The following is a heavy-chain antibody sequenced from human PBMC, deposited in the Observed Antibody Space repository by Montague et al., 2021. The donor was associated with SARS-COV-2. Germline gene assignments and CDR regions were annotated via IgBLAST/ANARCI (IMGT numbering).Heavy chain of an antibody. D-gene: IGHD6-19*01. J-gene: IGHJ3*01. CDR3: ARGWAFDP. CDR1: GGFTASHY. V-gene: IGHV4-59*08. CDR2: VYYKGDT. Sequence: SETLSLTCTMSGGFTASHYWNCTRQSPRKRPEWIAYVYYKGDTKYNPSLQSRVTISIDTSENQFSLRLNSVTAADTAVYFCARGWAFDPWGQGRLVTVSS.